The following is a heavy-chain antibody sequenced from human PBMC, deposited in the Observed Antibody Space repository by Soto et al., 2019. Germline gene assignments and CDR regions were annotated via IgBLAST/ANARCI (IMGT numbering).Heavy chain of an antibody. J-gene: IGHJ6*02. Sequence: EVQLVESGGGLVQHGGSLRLSCVASGFTFSNYAMHWVRQAPGKGLECVSVISGNGDTTYYANSVKDRFTISRDNSKDTLYLQMGSLRADDMAVYYCARAWRADAWGQGTTVAVSS. V-gene: IGHV3-64*01. CDR3: ARAWRADA. CDR1: GFTFSNYA. CDR2: ISGNGDTT.